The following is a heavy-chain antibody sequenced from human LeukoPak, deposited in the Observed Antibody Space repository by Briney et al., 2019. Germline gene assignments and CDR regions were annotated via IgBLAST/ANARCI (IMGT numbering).Heavy chain of an antibody. D-gene: IGHD6-13*01. CDR3: ARGIAAAGTSSKGWFDP. J-gene: IGHJ5*02. CDR2: INHSGST. V-gene: IGHV4-34*01. CDR1: GGSFSGYY. Sequence: PSETLSLTCAVYGGSFSGYYRSWIRQPPGKGLEWIGEINHSGSTNYNPSLKSRVTISVDTSKNQFSLKLSSVTAADTAVYYCARGIAAAGTSSKGWFDPWGQGTLVTVSS.